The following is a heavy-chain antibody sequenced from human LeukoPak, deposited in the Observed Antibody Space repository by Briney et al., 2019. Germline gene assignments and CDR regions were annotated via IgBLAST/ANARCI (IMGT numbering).Heavy chain of an antibody. Sequence: ASVKVSCKASGYTFTTYAMNWVRQAPGQGLEWMGWINTNTGNPTYAQGFAGRFVFSLDTSVTTAYLHVSSLKAEDTAVYYCVAFDYGDYWGQGTLVTVSS. CDR1: GYTFTTYA. J-gene: IGHJ4*02. CDR2: INTNTGNP. V-gene: IGHV7-4-1*02. CDR3: VAFDYGDY.